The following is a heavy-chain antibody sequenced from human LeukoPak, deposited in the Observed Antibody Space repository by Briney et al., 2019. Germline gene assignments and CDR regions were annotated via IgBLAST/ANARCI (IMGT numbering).Heavy chain of an antibody. CDR3: ASPSGASTW. CDR1: GASISSGPW. CDR2: ILHSGST. J-gene: IGHJ4*02. V-gene: IGHV4-4*02. D-gene: IGHD2-15*01. Sequence: SETLSLTCAVSGASISSGPWWSWVRQPPGKGLEWIGDILHSGSTNYNPSLKSRVTISIDKSKNQFSLKLTSATAADTAVYYCASPSGASTWWGQGTLVTVSS.